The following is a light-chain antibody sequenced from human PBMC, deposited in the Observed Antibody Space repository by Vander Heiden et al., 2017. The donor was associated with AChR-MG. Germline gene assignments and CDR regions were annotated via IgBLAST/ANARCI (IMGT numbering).Light chain of an antibody. CDR1: ALPKQY. CDR3: QSADGPGIYV. CDR2: KDI. J-gene: IGLJ1*01. V-gene: IGLV3-25*03. Sequence: SFELTQPPSVSVSPGQTARLTCSGDALPKQYVYWYQQKPGQAPVLVIYKDIQRPAGIAERFSASTSGTTVTLTISGVQAEDEADYYCQSADGPGIYVFGTGTKVTVL.